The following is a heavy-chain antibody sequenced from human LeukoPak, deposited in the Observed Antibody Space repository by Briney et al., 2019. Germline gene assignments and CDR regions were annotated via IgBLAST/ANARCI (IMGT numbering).Heavy chain of an antibody. D-gene: IGHD3-3*01. V-gene: IGHV1-24*01. CDR2: FDPEDGET. CDR3: ARGRAHITIFGVVSHGYYFDH. CDR1: GYTLTELS. J-gene: IGHJ4*02. Sequence: ASVKVSCKVSGYTLTELSMHWVRQAPGKGLEWMGGFDPEDGETIYAQKFQGRVTMTEDTSTDTAYMELSSLRSEDTAVYYCARGRAHITIFGVVSHGYYFDHWGQGTLVTVSS.